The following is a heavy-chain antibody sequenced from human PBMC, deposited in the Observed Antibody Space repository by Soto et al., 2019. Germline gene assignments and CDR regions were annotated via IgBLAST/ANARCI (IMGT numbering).Heavy chain of an antibody. CDR3: ATALIVVVPAAMLNYYYGMDV. J-gene: IGHJ6*02. CDR1: GYTFTNFG. D-gene: IGHD2-2*01. Sequence: GASVNVSCKASGYTFTNFGISWVRQAPGQGLEWMGWISAYNGNTNYAQNFQGRVTMTTDTSTSTAYMELRSLRSDDTAVYYCATALIVVVPAAMLNYYYGMDVWGQGTTVTVSS. CDR2: ISAYNGNT. V-gene: IGHV1-18*01.